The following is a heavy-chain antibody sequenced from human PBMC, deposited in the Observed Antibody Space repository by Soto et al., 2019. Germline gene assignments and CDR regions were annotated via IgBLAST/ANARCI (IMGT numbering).Heavy chain of an antibody. Sequence: QVQLQQWGAGLLKPSETLSLTGAVYGKSLSGYYWSWIRQPPGKALAWIGEINHSGNTNYNPSLKSRVTISVDTSKNQLFLNLSSVTAADTAMYYCARHHVRGRTIAGAAEFWGQGTLVTVSS. CDR3: ARHHVRGRTIAGAAEF. CDR2: INHSGNT. V-gene: IGHV4-34*01. CDR1: GKSLSGYY. D-gene: IGHD1-26*01. J-gene: IGHJ4*02.